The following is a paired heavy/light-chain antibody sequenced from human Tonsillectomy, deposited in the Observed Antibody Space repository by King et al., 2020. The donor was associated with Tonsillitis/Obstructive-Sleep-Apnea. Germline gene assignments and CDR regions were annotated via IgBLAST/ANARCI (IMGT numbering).Heavy chain of an antibody. CDR2: VDPSDSYT. CDR3: ARRAVAPPAAAKGSNWFDP. V-gene: IGHV5-10-1*03. J-gene: IGHJ5*02. CDR1: GFSFTRYW. D-gene: IGHD2-2*01. Sequence: EVQLVQSGAEVKKPGESLRISCKGFGFSFTRYWISWVRQMPGKGLEWMGRVDPSDSYTTYSPSFQGHVTISADRSISTAYLQWNSLKASDTAMYYCARRAVAPPAAAKGSNWFDPWGQGTLVTVSS.
Light chain of an antibody. CDR1: QSLLHSNGYNY. Sequence: DIVMTQSPLSLPVTPGEPASISCRSSQSLLHSNGYNYLDWYLQKPGQSPQLLIYLGSNRASGVPDRFRGSGSGTDFTLKISRVEAEDVGVYYCMQALQTPHTFGQGTKVEIK. V-gene: IGKV2-28*01. J-gene: IGKJ1*01. CDR2: LGS. CDR3: MQALQTPHT.